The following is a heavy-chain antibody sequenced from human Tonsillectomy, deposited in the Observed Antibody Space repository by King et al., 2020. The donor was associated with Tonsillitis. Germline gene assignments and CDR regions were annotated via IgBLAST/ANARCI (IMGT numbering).Heavy chain of an antibody. CDR2: ISYDGSNK. D-gene: IGHD1-26*01. V-gene: IGHV3-30*04. J-gene: IGHJ4*02. Sequence: VQLVESGGGVVQPGRSLRLSRAASGFTFSSYAMHWVRQAPGKGLEWVAVISYDGSNKYYADSVKGRFTISRDNSKNTLYLQMNSLRAEDTAVYYCARGGYSTWGQGTLVTVSS. CDR1: GFTFSSYA. CDR3: ARGGYST.